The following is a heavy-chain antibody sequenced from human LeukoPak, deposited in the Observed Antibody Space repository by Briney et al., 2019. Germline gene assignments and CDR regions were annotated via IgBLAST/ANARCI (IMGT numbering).Heavy chain of an antibody. Sequence: GESLKISCKGSGYSFTSYWIGWVRQMPGKGLEWMGNIYPGDSDTRYSPSFNGQVTISADKAISTAYLQWSSLKASDTAMYYCARRSYYRYYYMDVWGKGTTVTVSS. V-gene: IGHV5-51*01. CDR2: IYPGDSDT. D-gene: IGHD1-26*01. J-gene: IGHJ6*03. CDR3: ARRSYYRYYYMDV. CDR1: GYSFTSYW.